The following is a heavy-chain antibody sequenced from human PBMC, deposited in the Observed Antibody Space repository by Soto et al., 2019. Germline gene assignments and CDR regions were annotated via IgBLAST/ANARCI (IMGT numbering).Heavy chain of an antibody. J-gene: IGHJ6*02. D-gene: IGHD2-2*01. Sequence: PSETLSLTCAVYGGSFSGYYWSWIRQPPGKGLEWIGEINHSGSTNYNPSLKSRVTMSVGTSKNQFSLKLSSVTAADTAVYYCARGGSTSSHTLRGDHYYYGMDVWGQGTTVTVSS. CDR3: ARGGSTSSHTLRGDHYYYGMDV. V-gene: IGHV4-34*01. CDR2: INHSGST. CDR1: GGSFSGYY.